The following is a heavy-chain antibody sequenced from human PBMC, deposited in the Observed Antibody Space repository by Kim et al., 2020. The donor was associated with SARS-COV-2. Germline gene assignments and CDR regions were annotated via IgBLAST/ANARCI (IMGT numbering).Heavy chain of an antibody. Sequence: GGSLRLSCAASGFTFSSYSMNWVRQAPGKGLEWVSYISSSSSTIYYADSVKGRFTISRDNTKNSLYLQMNSLRDEDTAVYYCARDPQPSITGTPDYYYYYGMDVWGQGTTVTVSS. CDR2: ISSSSSTI. J-gene: IGHJ6*02. CDR1: GFTFSSYS. V-gene: IGHV3-48*02. CDR3: ARDPQPSITGTPDYYYYYGMDV. D-gene: IGHD1-20*01.